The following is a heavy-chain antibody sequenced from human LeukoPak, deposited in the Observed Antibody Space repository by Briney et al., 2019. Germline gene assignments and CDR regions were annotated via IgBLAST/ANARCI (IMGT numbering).Heavy chain of an antibody. CDR2: IYHSGTT. J-gene: IGHJ4*02. CDR1: GYSISSDYY. V-gene: IGHV4-38-2*02. CDR3: VRDRERRDFDH. D-gene: IGHD1-26*01. Sequence: PSETLSLTCAVSGYSISSDYYWGWIRQPPGKGLEWIGSIYHSGTTHYNPSPKSRVTTSVDTSKNQFSLRLSSVTAADAAVYYCVRDRERRDFDHWGQGTLVTVSS.